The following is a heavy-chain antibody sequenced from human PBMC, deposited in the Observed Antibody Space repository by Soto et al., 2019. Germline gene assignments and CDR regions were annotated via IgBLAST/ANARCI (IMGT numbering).Heavy chain of an antibody. D-gene: IGHD1-26*01. CDR2: IRSKANSYAT. CDR1: GFTFSGSA. Sequence: EVPLVESGGGLVQPGGSLKLSCAASGFTFSGSAMHWVRQASGKGLEWVGRIRSKANSYATAYAASVKGRFTISRDDSKNTAYLQMNSLKTEDTAVYYCTRRGGGMDVWGQGTTVTVSS. J-gene: IGHJ6*02. CDR3: TRRGGGMDV. V-gene: IGHV3-73*02.